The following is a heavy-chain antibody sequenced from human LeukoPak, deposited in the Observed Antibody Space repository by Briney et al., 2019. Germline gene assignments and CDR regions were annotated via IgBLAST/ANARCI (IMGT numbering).Heavy chain of an antibody. D-gene: IGHD2-2*02. CDR2: ISAYNGNT. V-gene: IGHV1-18*01. CDR1: GYTFTSYG. J-gene: IGHJ5*02. Sequence: ASVKVSCKASGYTFTSYGISWVRQAPGQGLEWMGWISAYNGNTNYAQKLQGRVIMTTDTSTSTAYMELRSLRSDDTAVYYCARDRGCSSTSCYMTGGWFDPWGQGTLVTVSS. CDR3: ARDRGCSSTSCYMTGGWFDP.